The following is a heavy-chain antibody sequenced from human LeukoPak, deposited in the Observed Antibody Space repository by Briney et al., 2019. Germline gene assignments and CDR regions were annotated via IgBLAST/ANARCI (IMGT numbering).Heavy chain of an antibody. D-gene: IGHD5-12*01. Sequence: SVKVSCKASGGTFSTYAISWVRQALGQGLERMGGIIPIFGTANYAQKFQGRVTITADESTSTAYMELSSLRSEDTAVYYCARAPGSDLYYYYMDVWGKGTTVTVSS. J-gene: IGHJ6*03. V-gene: IGHV1-69*01. CDR2: IIPIFGTA. CDR3: ARAPGSDLYYYYMDV. CDR1: GGTFSTYA.